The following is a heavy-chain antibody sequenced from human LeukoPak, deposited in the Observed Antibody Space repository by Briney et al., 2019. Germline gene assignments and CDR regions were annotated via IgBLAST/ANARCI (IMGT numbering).Heavy chain of an antibody. Sequence: SETLPLTCTVSGGSISSYYWSWIRQPAGKGLEWIGRIYTSGSTNYNPSLKSRVTMSVDTSKNQFSLKLSSVTAADTAVYYCARVHDSSGYYSNFDYWGQGTLVTVSS. CDR2: IYTSGST. CDR3: ARVHDSSGYYSNFDY. J-gene: IGHJ4*02. V-gene: IGHV4-4*07. CDR1: GGSISSYY. D-gene: IGHD3-22*01.